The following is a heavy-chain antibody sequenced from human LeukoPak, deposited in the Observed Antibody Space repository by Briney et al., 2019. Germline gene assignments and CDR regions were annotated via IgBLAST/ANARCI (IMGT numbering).Heavy chain of an antibody. D-gene: IGHD5-18*01. CDR3: AKDRIQLWLPTPYYFDY. CDR1: GFTFSSYS. V-gene: IGHV3-23*01. CDR2: ISGSGGST. J-gene: IGHJ4*02. Sequence: GGSLRLSCAASGFTFSSYSMNWVRQAPGKGLEWVSAISGSGGSTYYADSVKGRFTISRDNSKNTLYLQMNSLRAEDTAVYYCAKDRIQLWLPTPYYFDYWGQGTLVTVSS.